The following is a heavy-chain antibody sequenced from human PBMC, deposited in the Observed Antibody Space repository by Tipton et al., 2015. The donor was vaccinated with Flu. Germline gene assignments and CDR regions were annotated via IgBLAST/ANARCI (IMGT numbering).Heavy chain of an antibody. CDR3: ARDRRARTAAGGVD. J-gene: IGHJ4*02. V-gene: IGHV4-39*07. CDR1: GGSISSSSYY. D-gene: IGHD4-23*01. CDR2: IYYSGST. Sequence: TLSLTCTVPGGSISSSSYYCGWIRQPPGKGLEWIGSIYYSGSTYYNPSLKSRVTISVDKSKNQFSLKLSSVTAADTAVYYCARDRRARTAAGGVDWGQGTLVTVSS.